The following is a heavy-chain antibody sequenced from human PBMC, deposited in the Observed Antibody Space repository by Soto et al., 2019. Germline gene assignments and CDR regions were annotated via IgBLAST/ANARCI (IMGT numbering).Heavy chain of an antibody. J-gene: IGHJ4*02. D-gene: IGHD6-13*01. CDR1: GYTFTSYG. CDR2: ISADNGNT. V-gene: IGHV1-18*01. Sequence: QVQLVQSGAEVKKPGASVKVSCKASGYTFTSYGISWVRQAPGQGLEWMGWISADNGNTNYAQKLQGRVTMTTDTSTSTAYMELRSLRSDDTAVYYCARDLALFIAAAGPQGDYWGQGTLVTVSS. CDR3: ARDLALFIAAAGPQGDY.